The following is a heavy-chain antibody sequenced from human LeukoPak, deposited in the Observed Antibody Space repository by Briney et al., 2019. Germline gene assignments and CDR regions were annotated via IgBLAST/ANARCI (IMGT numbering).Heavy chain of an antibody. CDR1: GFTFSDYY. Sequence: GGSLRLSCAASGFTFSDYYTSWIRQAPGKGLEWVSYISSSSGYTNYADSVKGRFTISRDNAKNSLSLQMNSLRAEDTAVYYCARDFCSGGSCHNFDYWGQGTLVTVSS. CDR2: ISSSSGYT. V-gene: IGHV3-11*06. J-gene: IGHJ4*02. D-gene: IGHD2-15*01. CDR3: ARDFCSGGSCHNFDY.